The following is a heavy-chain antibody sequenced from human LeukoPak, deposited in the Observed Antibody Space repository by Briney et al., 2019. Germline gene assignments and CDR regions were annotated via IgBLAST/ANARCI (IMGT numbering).Heavy chain of an antibody. CDR1: SGSVSSGNYF. CDR3: AKSGDYLWDY. CDR2: IYYSGST. J-gene: IGHJ4*02. D-gene: IGHD3-16*01. V-gene: IGHV4-61*01. Sequence: PSETLSLTCTVSSGSVSSGNYFWNWIRQPPGKGLDWIGYIYYSGSTNYNPSLKSRVTISVDTSKNQFSLKLSSVTAADTAVYYCAKSGDYLWDYWGQGTLVTVSS.